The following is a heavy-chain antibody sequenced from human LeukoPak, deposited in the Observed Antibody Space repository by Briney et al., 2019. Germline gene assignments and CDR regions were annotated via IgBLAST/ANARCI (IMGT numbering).Heavy chain of an antibody. V-gene: IGHV3-33*01. CDR1: GFTFSSYG. J-gene: IGHJ4*02. D-gene: IGHD3-10*01. CDR2: IWYDGSNK. CDR3: ARDSNELPYYGSGNRPDY. Sequence: PGRSLRLSCAASGFTFSSYGMHWVRQAPGKGLEWVAVIWYDGSNKCYADSVKGRFTISRDNSKNTLYLQMNSLRAEDTAVYYCARDSNELPYYGSGNRPDYWGQGTLVTVSS.